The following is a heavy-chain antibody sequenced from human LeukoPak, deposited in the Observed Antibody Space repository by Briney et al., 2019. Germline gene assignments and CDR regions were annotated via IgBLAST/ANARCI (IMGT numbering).Heavy chain of an antibody. J-gene: IGHJ4*02. D-gene: IGHD6-13*01. CDR3: ARVIAAAGTFCFDY. CDR2: INPNSGGT. V-gene: IGHV1-2*02. CDR1: GYTFTSYY. Sequence: ASVKVSCKASGYTFTSYYMHWVRQAPGRGLEWMGWINPNSGGTNYAQKFQGRVTMTRDTSISTAYMELSRLRSDDTAVYYCARVIAAAGTFCFDYWGQGTLVTVSS.